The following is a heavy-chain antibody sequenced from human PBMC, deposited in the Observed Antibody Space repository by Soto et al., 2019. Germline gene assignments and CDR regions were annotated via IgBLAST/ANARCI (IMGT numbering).Heavy chain of an antibody. CDR3: ARYPYYYDSSGYKYFQH. J-gene: IGHJ1*01. CDR1: GYTFTGYY. V-gene: IGHV1-2*04. D-gene: IGHD3-22*01. CDR2: INPNSGGT. Sequence: QVQLVKSGAEVKKPGVSVKVSCKASGYTFTGYYMHWVRQAPGQGLEWMGWINPNSGGTNYAQKFQGWVTMTRDTSISTAYMELSRLRSDDTAVYYCARYPYYYDSSGYKYFQHWGQGTLVTVSS.